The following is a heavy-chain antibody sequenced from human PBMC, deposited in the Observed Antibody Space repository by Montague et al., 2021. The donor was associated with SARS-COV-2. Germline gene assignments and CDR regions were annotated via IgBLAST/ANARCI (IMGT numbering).Heavy chain of an antibody. Sequence: SLRLSCAASGFTFSSFAMTWVRQAPGKGLEWVSLIYTGGSRTHYADSVKGRFIISRDDSKNTLYLQMNGLRVEDTAIYYCAGNMYFYDSRGYQNIDYWGQGILVAVPS. V-gene: IGHV3-23*03. CDR1: GFTFSSFA. D-gene: IGHD3-22*01. CDR2: IYTGGSRT. J-gene: IGHJ4*02. CDR3: AGNMYFYDSRGYQNIDY.